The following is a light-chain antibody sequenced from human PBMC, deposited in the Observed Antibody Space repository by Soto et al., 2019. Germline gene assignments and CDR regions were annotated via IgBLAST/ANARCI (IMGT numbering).Light chain of an antibody. CDR1: SSDVGSSNL. V-gene: IGLV2-23*02. CDR2: EVS. Sequence: QSVLTQPASMSGSPGQSITFSCTGTSSDVGSSNLVSWYQQHPGKAPKLLIYEVSKRPSGVSNSFSGSKSGNTASLTISGLQAEDEADYYCCSYAGSSTHVFGTGTKVTVL. J-gene: IGLJ1*01. CDR3: CSYAGSSTHV.